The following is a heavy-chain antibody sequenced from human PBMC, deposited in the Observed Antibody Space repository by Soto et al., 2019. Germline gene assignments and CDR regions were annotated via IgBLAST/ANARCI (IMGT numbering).Heavy chain of an antibody. CDR2: ISYDGSNK. Sequence: LRLSCAACGFTFGSYAIHWVRQAPGKGLEWVAVISYDGSNKYYADSVKGRFTISRDNSKSTLYLQMNSLRAEDTAVYYCARQRSYSFDYWGQGTLVTVSS. J-gene: IGHJ4*02. CDR3: ARQRSYSFDY. D-gene: IGHD3-10*01. V-gene: IGHV3-30-3*01. CDR1: GFTFGSYA.